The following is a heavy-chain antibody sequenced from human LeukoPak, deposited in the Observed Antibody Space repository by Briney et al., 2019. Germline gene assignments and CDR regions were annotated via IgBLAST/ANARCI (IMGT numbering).Heavy chain of an antibody. CDR3: ARLGYCSRGTCYAFDY. D-gene: IGHD2-2*01. Sequence: GESLKISCKCSGYTFTSYWIGWVRQMPGKGLEWMGIIYPGDSDTRYNPSFQGQATMSADKSITTAYLQWSSLKASDTAMYYCARLGYCSRGTCYAFDYWGQGTLVTVSS. V-gene: IGHV5-51*01. J-gene: IGHJ4*02. CDR2: IYPGDSDT. CDR1: GYTFTSYW.